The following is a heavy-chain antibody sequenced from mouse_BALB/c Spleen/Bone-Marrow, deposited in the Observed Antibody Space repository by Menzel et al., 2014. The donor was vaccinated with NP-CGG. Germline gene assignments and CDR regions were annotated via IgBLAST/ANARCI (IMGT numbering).Heavy chain of an antibody. CDR2: IDPANDNT. Sequence: VQLQQSGAELVKPGVSVKLSCTASGFNIKDTYIHWVKQRPEQGLEWIGRIDPANDNTKYDPKFQGKATITADTSSSTAYLQLSSLTSEDTAVYYCASYVYGYYFDYWGQGTTLTVSS. CDR3: ASYVYGYYFDY. CDR1: GFNIKDTY. V-gene: IGHV14-3*02. D-gene: IGHD2-2*01. J-gene: IGHJ2*01.